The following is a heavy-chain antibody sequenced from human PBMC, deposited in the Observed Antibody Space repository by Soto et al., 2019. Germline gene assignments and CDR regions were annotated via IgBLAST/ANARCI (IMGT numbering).Heavy chain of an antibody. CDR1: GFTFDDYT. Sequence: EVQLVESGGVVVQPGGSLRLSCAASGFTFDDYTMHWVRQAPGKGLEWVSLISWDGGSTYYADSVKGRFTISRDNSKNSLYLQMNSLRTEDTALYDCAKDGGYGDYHDYWGQGTLVTVSS. J-gene: IGHJ4*02. D-gene: IGHD4-17*01. CDR2: ISWDGGST. V-gene: IGHV3-43*01. CDR3: AKDGGYGDYHDY.